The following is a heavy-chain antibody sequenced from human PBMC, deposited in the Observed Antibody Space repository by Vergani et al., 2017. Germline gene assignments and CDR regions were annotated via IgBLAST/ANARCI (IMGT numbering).Heavy chain of an antibody. Sequence: QVQLQESGPGLVKPSQTLSLTCTVSGGSISSGGYYWSWIRQPPGKGLEWIGYIYYSGSTNYNPSLKSRVTISVDTSKNQFSLKLSSVTAADTAVYYCARDRGIVGATTGGMDVWGKGTTVTVSS. J-gene: IGHJ6*04. V-gene: IGHV4-61*08. CDR1: GGSISSGGYY. D-gene: IGHD1-26*01. CDR3: ARDRGIVGATTGGMDV. CDR2: IYYSGST.